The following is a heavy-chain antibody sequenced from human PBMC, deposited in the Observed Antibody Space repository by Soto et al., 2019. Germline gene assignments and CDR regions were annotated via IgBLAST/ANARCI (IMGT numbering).Heavy chain of an antibody. CDR1: GGSFSDYA. D-gene: IGHD3-22*01. J-gene: IGHJ6*02. Sequence: QVQLVQSGAEVKKPGSSVKVSCQASGGSFSDYAISWVRQAPGQGLEWMGGIIPMLGIADNAQKFQGRVIITADEYTSTGYMELSSLRSEYTAVYYCARDGDYYDSSGFQRDYHYYGMDFWGQGTTVTVAS. V-gene: IGHV1-69*01. CDR3: ARDGDYYDSSGFQRDYHYYGMDF. CDR2: IIPMLGIA.